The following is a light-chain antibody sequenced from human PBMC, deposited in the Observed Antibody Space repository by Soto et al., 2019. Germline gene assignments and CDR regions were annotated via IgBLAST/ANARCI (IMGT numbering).Light chain of an antibody. CDR2: KAS. CDR3: QPYNSDSRT. J-gene: IGKJ1*01. Sequence: DIQITQSPSTLSASVGDRVTITCRASQSISTYLAWYRHKPGEAPKLLIYKASTLERGVPSRFSGSGSGTDFTLTISSLQPDDFATYYCQPYNSDSRTFGQGTKVDIK. CDR1: QSISTY. V-gene: IGKV1-5*03.